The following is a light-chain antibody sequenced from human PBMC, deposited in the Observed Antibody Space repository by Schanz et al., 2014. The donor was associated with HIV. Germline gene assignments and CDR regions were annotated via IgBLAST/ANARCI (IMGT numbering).Light chain of an antibody. CDR1: QGIGSD. J-gene: IGKJ5*01. CDR3: QQYNTYPLT. CDR2: AAS. V-gene: IGKV1-17*01. Sequence: DIQLTQSPSSLSASVGDRVTITCRASQGIGSDLGWFQQKPGKAPKRLIYAASSLQSGVPSKFSGSGSGTDFTLTISSLQPEDFATYYCQQYNTYPLTFGQGTRLEIK.